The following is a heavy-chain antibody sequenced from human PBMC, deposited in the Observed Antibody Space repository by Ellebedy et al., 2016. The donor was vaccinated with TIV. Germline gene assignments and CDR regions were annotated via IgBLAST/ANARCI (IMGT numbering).Heavy chain of an antibody. J-gene: IGHJ6*02. CDR1: GGSFSGYY. V-gene: IGHV4-34*01. D-gene: IGHD1-1*01. CDR2: ITESGGS. Sequence: MPSETLSLTCGVYGGSFSGYYWSWIRQSPGRGLEWIVEITESGGSNYNPSLMSRVTVSVDTSKKQFSLKLNSVTAADTAVYYCARSLKYQLVRQGVMDVWGPGSRVTVSS. CDR3: ARSLKYQLVRQGVMDV.